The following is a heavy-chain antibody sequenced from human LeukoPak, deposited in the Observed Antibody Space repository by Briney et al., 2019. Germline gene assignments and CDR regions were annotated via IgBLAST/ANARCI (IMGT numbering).Heavy chain of an antibody. CDR1: GGSFSGYY. CDR2: INHSGST. V-gene: IGHV4-34*01. CDR3: ARDPFYCSSTSCYYYYGMDV. Sequence: SETLSLTCAVYGGSFSGYYWSWLRQPPGKGLEWIGEINHSGSTNYNPSLKSRVTISVDTSKNQFSLKLSSVTAADTAVYYCARDPFYCSSTSCYYYYGMDVWGQGTTVTVSS. J-gene: IGHJ6*02. D-gene: IGHD2-2*01.